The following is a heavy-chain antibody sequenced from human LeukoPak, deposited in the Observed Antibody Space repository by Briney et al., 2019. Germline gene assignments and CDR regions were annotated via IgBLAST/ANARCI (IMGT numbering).Heavy chain of an antibody. V-gene: IGHV1-2*02. Sequence: GASVKVSCKASGYTFTGYYTHWVRQAPGQGLEWMGWINPNSGGTNYAQKFQGRVTMTRDTSISTAYMELSRLRSDDTAVYYCARVDSSGWYVIDYWGQGTLVTVSS. J-gene: IGHJ4*02. CDR1: GYTFTGYY. D-gene: IGHD6-19*01. CDR2: INPNSGGT. CDR3: ARVDSSGWYVIDY.